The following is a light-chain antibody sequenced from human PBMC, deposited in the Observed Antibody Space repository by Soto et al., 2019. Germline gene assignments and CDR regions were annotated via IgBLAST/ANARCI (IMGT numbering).Light chain of an antibody. CDR3: SSYTISSTLVV. V-gene: IGLV2-14*01. Sequence: QSALTQPASVSGSPGQSITISCTGTSSDVGGYNYVSWYQHHPDKAPKLMIYEVSTRPSGISNRFSGSRSGNTASLTISGLQAEDEADYYCSSYTISSTLVVFGGGTQLTVL. J-gene: IGLJ2*01. CDR2: EVS. CDR1: SSDVGGYNY.